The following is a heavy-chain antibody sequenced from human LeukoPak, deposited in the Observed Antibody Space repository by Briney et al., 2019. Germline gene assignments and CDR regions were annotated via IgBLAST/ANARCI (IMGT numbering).Heavy chain of an antibody. J-gene: IGHJ4*02. Sequence: GGSLRLSCAASGFTFSSYAMHWVRQAPGKGLEWVAVISYDGSNKYYADSVKGRFTISRDNSKNTLYLQMNSLRAEDTALYYCAKDYGPLSSYWGQGTLVTVSS. D-gene: IGHD4-17*01. CDR2: ISYDGSNK. V-gene: IGHV3-30-3*02. CDR3: AKDYGPLSSY. CDR1: GFTFSSYA.